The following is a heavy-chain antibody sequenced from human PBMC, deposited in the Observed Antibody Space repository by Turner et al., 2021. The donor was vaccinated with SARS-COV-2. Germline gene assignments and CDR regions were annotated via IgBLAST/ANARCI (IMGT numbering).Heavy chain of an antibody. D-gene: IGHD3-3*01. Sequence: EVQLVESGGGLVQPGGSLRLSCSASGFTLSTYSMSWVRQDPGKGPEWVSYISGTTTTIYYADSVKGRFTISRDNAKNSLYLQMNNLRAEDTAMYYCAREHYDFWSGYFYWGQGTLVTVSS. CDR1: GFTLSTYS. J-gene: IGHJ4*02. CDR2: ISGTTTTI. CDR3: AREHYDFWSGYFY. V-gene: IGHV3-48*01.